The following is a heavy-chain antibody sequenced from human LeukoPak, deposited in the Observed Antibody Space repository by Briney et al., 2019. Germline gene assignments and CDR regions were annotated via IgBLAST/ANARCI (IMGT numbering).Heavy chain of an antibody. V-gene: IGHV4-61*02. J-gene: IGHJ6*03. D-gene: IGHD3-16*01. Sequence: PSETLSLTCAVSGGSISSGGYSWSWIRQPAGKGLEWIGRIYTSGGTNYNPSLKSRVTMSVDTSKNQFSLKLSSVTAADTAVYYCARDGLVFGLYYYMDVWGKGTTVTVSS. CDR2: IYTSGGT. CDR1: GGSISSGGYS. CDR3: ARDGLVFGLYYYMDV.